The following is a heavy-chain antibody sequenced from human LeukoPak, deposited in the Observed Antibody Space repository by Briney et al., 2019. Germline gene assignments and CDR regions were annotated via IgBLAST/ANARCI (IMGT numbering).Heavy chain of an antibody. Sequence: GGSLRLSCAASGFTFGSCWMSWVRQAPGKGLEWVANIKQDGSEKNYVDSVKGRFTISRDNAKNSLLLQMDSLRAEDTAVYYCARDDGYGSGSLNPYYYYGMDVWGKGTTVTVSS. D-gene: IGHD3-10*01. CDR1: GFTFGSCW. CDR3: ARDDGYGSGSLNPYYYYGMDV. CDR2: IKQDGSEK. J-gene: IGHJ6*04. V-gene: IGHV3-7*03.